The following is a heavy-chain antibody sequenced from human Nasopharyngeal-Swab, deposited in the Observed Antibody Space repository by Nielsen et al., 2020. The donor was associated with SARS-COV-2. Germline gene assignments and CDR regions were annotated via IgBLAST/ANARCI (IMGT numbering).Heavy chain of an antibody. CDR3: ARARYWLAASGPFFDY. Sequence: GGSLRLSCAASGFTFRSYDMHWVRQGTGKGLEWVSAIGNAGDTYYPGSVKGRFTTSRENAKNSLYLQMNSLRAEDTAVYYCARARYWLAASGPFFDYWGQGTLVTVSS. CDR2: IGNAGDT. D-gene: IGHD6-13*01. J-gene: IGHJ4*02. CDR1: GFTFRSYD. V-gene: IGHV3-13*01.